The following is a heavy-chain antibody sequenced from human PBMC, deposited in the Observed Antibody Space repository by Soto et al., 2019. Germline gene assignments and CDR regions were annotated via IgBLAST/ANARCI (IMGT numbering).Heavy chain of an antibody. J-gene: IGHJ4*02. CDR1: GFTFSSYS. CDR2: ISSSSSYI. V-gene: IGHV3-21*01. CDR3: ARALYCSGGSCYYLDY. Sequence: GGSLRLSCAASGFTFSSYSMNWVRQAPGKGLEWVSSISSSSSYIYYADSVKGRFTISRDNAKNSLYLQMNSLRAEDTAVYYCARALYCSGGSCYYLDYWGQGTLVSVSS. D-gene: IGHD2-15*01.